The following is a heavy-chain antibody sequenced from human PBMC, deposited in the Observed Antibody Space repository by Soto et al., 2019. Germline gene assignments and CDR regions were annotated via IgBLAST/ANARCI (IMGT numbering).Heavy chain of an antibody. D-gene: IGHD3-16*01. CDR3: AKDMESTGGCFDY. CDR1: GFTFDDYA. V-gene: IGHV3-9*01. J-gene: IGHJ4*02. CDR2: ISWNSGSI. Sequence: EVQLVESGGGLVQPGRSLRLSCAASGFTFDDYAMHWVRQAPGKGLAWVSGISWNSGSIGYADSVKGRFTISRDNAKNSLYLQMNSLRAEDTALYYCAKDMESTGGCFDYWGQGTLVTVSS.